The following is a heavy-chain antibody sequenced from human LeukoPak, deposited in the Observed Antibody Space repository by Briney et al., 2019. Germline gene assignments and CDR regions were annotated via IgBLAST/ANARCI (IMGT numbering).Heavy chain of an antibody. V-gene: IGHV4-61*02. CDR1: GGSIRSSSYY. Sequence: SETLSLTCTVSGGSIRSSSYYWSWIRQPAGKGLEWIGRIYSSGYTNYNPSLKSRVTISADTSKNQFSLKLSSVTAADTAVYYCASSYRSYFDPWGQGTLVTVSS. D-gene: IGHD3-16*02. CDR2: IYSSGYT. J-gene: IGHJ5*02. CDR3: ASSYRSYFDP.